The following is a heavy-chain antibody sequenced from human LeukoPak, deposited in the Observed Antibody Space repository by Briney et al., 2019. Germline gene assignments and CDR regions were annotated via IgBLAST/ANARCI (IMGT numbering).Heavy chain of an antibody. CDR1: GFTFSSYS. CDR3: AREEGDYYDSSGYYYRGRNAFDI. D-gene: IGHD3-22*01. Sequence: GGSLRLSCATSGFTFSSYSMHWVRHAPGKGREWGSYISSSGSTIYYADSVKGRFTISRDNAKNSLYLQMNSLRAEDTAVYYCAREEGDYYDSSGYYYRGRNAFDIWGQGTLVTVSS. V-gene: IGHV3-11*01. J-gene: IGHJ3*02. CDR2: ISSSGSTI.